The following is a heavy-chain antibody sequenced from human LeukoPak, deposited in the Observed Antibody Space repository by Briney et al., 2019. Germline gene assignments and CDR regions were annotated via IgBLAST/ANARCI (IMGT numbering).Heavy chain of an antibody. CDR3: ARRHTAMPTATRYYYYYYIDF. CDR1: GGSISSYY. J-gene: IGHJ6*03. Sequence: SETLSLTCTVSGGSISSYYWSWIRQPPGKGVEGIGYIYYSGSTNYKPSLTSGVTISVDTPKKQSSLKLRSVTAAYAAVEDCARRHTAMPTATRYYYYYYIDFWGKGTTVTVSS. D-gene: IGHD5-18*01. CDR2: IYYSGST. V-gene: IGHV4-59*12.